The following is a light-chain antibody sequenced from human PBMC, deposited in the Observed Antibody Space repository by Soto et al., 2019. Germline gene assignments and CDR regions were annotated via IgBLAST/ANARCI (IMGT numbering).Light chain of an antibody. CDR3: QQSYSTAWT. J-gene: IGKJ1*01. Sequence: DSQMTQSPSSLSASVGDRLTITSRASQSISNYLNWYQHKPGKDPKLLIYAPSSLQSGVPSRFRGSGYGTDFTLTISSLQLEDFATYYCQQSYSTAWTFGQGTKVESK. CDR2: APS. CDR1: QSISNY. V-gene: IGKV1-39*01.